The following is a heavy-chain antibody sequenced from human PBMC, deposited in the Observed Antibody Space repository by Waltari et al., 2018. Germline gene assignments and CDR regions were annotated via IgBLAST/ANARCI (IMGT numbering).Heavy chain of an antibody. CDR2: VYYTGSS. CDR1: GCSIPRRSFH. CDR3: ARLASPEGLDV. V-gene: IGHV4-39*01. J-gene: IGHJ6*02. Sequence: QLQLQESGPGLVKPSETLSLMCTVSGCSIPRRSFHWTGIRQPPGKGLEWIGSVYYTGSSFYNPSLKSRLTISSDTSGNQFSLQVRSVTAADTAVYYCARLASPEGLDVWGQGTTVTVSS.